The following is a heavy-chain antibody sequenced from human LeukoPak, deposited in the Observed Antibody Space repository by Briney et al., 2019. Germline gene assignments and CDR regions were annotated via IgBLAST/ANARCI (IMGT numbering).Heavy chain of an antibody. CDR2: IYTSGST. J-gene: IGHJ5*02. CDR1: GGSISSYY. CDR3: ARDGARSWFDP. D-gene: IGHD1-26*01. V-gene: IGHV4-4*07. Sequence: SETLSLACTVSGGSISSYYWSWIRQPAGKGLEWIGRIYTSGSTNYNPSLKSRVTMSVDTSENQFSLKLSSVTAADTAVYYCARDGARSWFDPWGQGTLVTVSS.